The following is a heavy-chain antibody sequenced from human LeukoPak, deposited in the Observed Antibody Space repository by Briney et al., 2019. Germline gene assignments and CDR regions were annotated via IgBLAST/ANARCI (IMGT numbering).Heavy chain of an antibody. CDR1: GFTVSSNY. D-gene: IGHD5-18*01. Sequence: PGGSLRLSCAASGFTVSSNYMSWVRQAPGKWLEWVSVIYSGGSTYYADSVKGRFTISRDNSKNTLYLQMNSLRAEDTAVYYCARDIYSYGTGIGYWGQGTLVTVSS. CDR2: IYSGGST. J-gene: IGHJ4*02. CDR3: ARDIYSYGTGIGY. V-gene: IGHV3-53*01.